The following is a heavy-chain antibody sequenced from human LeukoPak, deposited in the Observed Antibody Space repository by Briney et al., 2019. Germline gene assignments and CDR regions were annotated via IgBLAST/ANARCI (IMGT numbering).Heavy chain of an antibody. Sequence: GGSLRLSCAASGFTFSSYAMSWVRQAPGKGLEWVSAISGSGGSTYYADSVKGRFTISRDNSKNTLYLQMNSLRAEDTAVYYCARDYYDSSGTGLFDYWGQGTLVTVSS. CDR2: ISGSGGST. D-gene: IGHD3-22*01. J-gene: IGHJ4*02. CDR3: ARDYYDSSGTGLFDY. CDR1: GFTFSSYA. V-gene: IGHV3-23*01.